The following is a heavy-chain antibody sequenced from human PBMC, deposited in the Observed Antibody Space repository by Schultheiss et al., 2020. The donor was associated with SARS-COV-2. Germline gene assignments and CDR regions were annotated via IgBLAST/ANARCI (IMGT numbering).Heavy chain of an antibody. CDR3: ARDKLDDYGDYVSAFDI. J-gene: IGHJ3*02. CDR1: SFSTYA. V-gene: IGHV4-39*07. Sequence: SFSTYAMHWVRQAPGKGLEWIGSIYYSGSTYYNPSLKSRVTISVDTSKNQFSLKLSSVTAVDTAVYYCARDKLDDYGDYVSAFDIWGQGTMVTVSS. CDR2: IYYSGST. D-gene: IGHD4-17*01.